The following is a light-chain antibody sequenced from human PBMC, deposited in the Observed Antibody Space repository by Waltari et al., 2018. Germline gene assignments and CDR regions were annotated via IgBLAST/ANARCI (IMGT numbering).Light chain of an antibody. V-gene: IGLV2-23*02. J-gene: IGLJ3*02. CDR3: CSYAGSAISV. Sequence: QSALTQTATVSGSPGQSITIPCTGTSSDVGSYNLVSWYQQHPGKAPTLIIYDVNKRPSGVSNRFSGSKSGNTASLTISRLQAADEADYYCCSYAGSAISVFGGGTRLTVL. CDR1: SSDVGSYNL. CDR2: DVN.